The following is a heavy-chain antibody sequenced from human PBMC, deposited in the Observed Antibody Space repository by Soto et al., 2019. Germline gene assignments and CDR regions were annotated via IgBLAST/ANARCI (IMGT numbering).Heavy chain of an antibody. J-gene: IGHJ3*01. CDR1: GFTFSSSG. CDR3: ANRGGFDF. D-gene: IGHD2-15*01. CDR2: ISIRGDYR. V-gene: IGHV3-23*01. Sequence: EGQLLQSGGGLVQPGESLRLSCAASGFTFSSSGMSWVRQAPGKGLEWVSSISIRGDYRYYADSIKGRFTISRDNSKNTLYLQMSSLTAEDTALCYCANRGGFDFWGQGTMVAVSS.